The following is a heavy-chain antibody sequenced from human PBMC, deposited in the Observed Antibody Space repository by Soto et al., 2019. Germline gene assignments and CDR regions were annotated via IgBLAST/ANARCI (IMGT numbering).Heavy chain of an antibody. J-gene: IGHJ4*02. CDR1: GFSITNTW. D-gene: IGHD3-3*01. CDR2: VKSKADGGTA. CDR3: ISYPDFWGGHTPL. Sequence: EVQLVESGGGLVQPGGSLRLSCAASGFSITNTWMHWVRQAPGKGLEWVGRVKSKADGGTADYAAPVKGRFTVSRDDSINTQYLQMNSLKMEDTAVYYCISYPDFWGGHTPLWGQGTLVTVSS. V-gene: IGHV3-15*07.